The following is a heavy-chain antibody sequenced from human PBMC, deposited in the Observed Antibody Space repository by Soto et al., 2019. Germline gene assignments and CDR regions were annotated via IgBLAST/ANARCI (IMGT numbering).Heavy chain of an antibody. J-gene: IGHJ4*02. CDR2: ISPYDGNT. CDR1: GYIFTNYG. V-gene: IGHV1-18*01. D-gene: IGHD6-13*01. Sequence: QVQLVQSEAEVKKPGASVKVSCKASGYIFTNYGLSWVRQAPGQGLQWMAWISPYDGNTHYAQNLQGRVTVTTDTSTSTAYMELRSLRSDDTAVYFWARDDRAAAAGTTYYFDYWGQGTLVTVSS. CDR3: ARDDRAAAAGTTYYFDY.